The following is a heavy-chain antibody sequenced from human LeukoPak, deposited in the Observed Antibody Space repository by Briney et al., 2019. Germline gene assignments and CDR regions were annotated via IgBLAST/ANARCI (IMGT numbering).Heavy chain of an antibody. Sequence: GESLKISCKGSGYSFTTYCIAWVRRMPGKGLEWMGIIYPGDSDTRYSPSFQGQVTISADKSTSTAYLQWSSLKASDTAVYYCARRDSATYSVDYWGQGTLVTVSS. CDR3: ARRDSATYSVDY. CDR2: IYPGDSDT. V-gene: IGHV5-51*01. J-gene: IGHJ4*02. D-gene: IGHD4-11*01. CDR1: GYSFTTYC.